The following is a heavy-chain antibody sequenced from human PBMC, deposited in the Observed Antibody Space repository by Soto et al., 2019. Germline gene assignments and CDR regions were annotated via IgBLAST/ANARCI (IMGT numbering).Heavy chain of an antibody. J-gene: IGHJ4*02. D-gene: IGHD2-2*01. CDR3: AKGATGPAAIRYFDY. V-gene: IGHV3-23*01. CDR2: ITGSGGST. Sequence: GGSLRLSCAASGFTFSSYAMSWVRQAPGKGLEWVSAITGSGGSTYYADSVKGRFTISRDNSKNTLYLKMNSLRAEDTAVYYCAKGATGPAAIRYFDYWGQGTLVTVSS. CDR1: GFTFSSYA.